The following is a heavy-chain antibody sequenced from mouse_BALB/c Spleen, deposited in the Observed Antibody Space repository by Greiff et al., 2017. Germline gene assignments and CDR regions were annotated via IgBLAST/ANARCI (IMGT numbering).Heavy chain of an antibody. CDR2: ISNLAYSI. CDR1: GFTFSDYG. CDR3: AKEGAPYWYFDD. V-gene: IGHV5-15*02. J-gene: IGHJ1*01. Sequence: EVKLMESGGGLVQPGGSRKLSCAASGFTFSDYGMAWVRQAPGKGLEWVAFISNLAYSIYYADTVTGRFTISRENAKNTLYLEMSSLRSEDTAMYYCAKEGAPYWYFDDWGAGTTVTVSS.